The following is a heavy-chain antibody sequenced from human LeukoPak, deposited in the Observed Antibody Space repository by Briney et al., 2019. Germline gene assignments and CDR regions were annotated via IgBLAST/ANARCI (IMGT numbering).Heavy chain of an antibody. V-gene: IGHV3-23*01. CDR1: GFTFSSYV. J-gene: IGHJ4*02. Sequence: GGSLRLSCAASGFTFSSYVMTWVRQVPGKGLEWVSTIEGRGNGTYYTESVKGRFTISRDNSKNTLYLQMNSLRAEDTAVYYCARDGLAYCGGDCYSNYWGQGTLVTVSS. CDR3: ARDGLAYCGGDCYSNY. D-gene: IGHD2-21*02. CDR2: IEGRGNGT.